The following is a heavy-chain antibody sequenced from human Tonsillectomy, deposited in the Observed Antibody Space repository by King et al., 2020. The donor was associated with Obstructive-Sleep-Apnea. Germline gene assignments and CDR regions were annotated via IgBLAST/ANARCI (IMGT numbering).Heavy chain of an antibody. J-gene: IGHJ6*02. CDR2: ISYDGSNK. CDR3: ARAGNWNYLLTLFRRYYYGMDV. V-gene: IGHV3-30*04. Sequence: VQLVESGGGVVQPGRSLRLSCAASGFTFSSYAMHWVRQAPGKGLEWVAVISYDGSNKYYADSVKGRFTISRDNSKNTLYLQMNSLRAEDTAVYYCARAGNWNYLLTLFRRYYYGMDVWGQGTTVTVSS. CDR1: GFTFSSYA. D-gene: IGHD1-7*01.